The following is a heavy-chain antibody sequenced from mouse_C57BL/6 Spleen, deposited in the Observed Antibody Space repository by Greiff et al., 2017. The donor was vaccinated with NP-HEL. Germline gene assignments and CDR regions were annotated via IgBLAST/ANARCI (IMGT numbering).Heavy chain of an antibody. V-gene: IGHV5-17*01. CDR3: AREGSNWYFDV. Sequence: EVKVVESGGGLVKPGGSLKLSCAASGFTFSDYGMHWVRQAPEKGLEWVAYISSGSSTIYYADTVKGRFTISRDNAKNTLFLQMTSLRSEDTAMYYCAREGSNWYFDVWGTGTTVTVSS. J-gene: IGHJ1*03. CDR1: GFTFSDYG. CDR2: ISSGSSTI.